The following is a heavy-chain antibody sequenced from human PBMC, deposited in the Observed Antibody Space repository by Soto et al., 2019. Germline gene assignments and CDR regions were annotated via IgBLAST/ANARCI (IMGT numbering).Heavy chain of an antibody. CDR1: GFTFSSYT. V-gene: IGHV3-21*01. CDR3: ARDTGGPLDY. D-gene: IGHD1-26*01. J-gene: IGHJ4*02. Sequence: GGSLRLSCAASGFTFSSYTMNWVRQAPGKGLEWVSSISSTSIKIYYADSLEGRFTVSRDNARDSLFLRMNSLRPEDTAVYFCARDTGGPLDYWGQGTLVTVSS. CDR2: ISSTSIKI.